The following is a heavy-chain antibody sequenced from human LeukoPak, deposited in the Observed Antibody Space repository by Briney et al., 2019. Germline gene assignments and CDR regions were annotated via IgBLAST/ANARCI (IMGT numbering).Heavy chain of an antibody. J-gene: IGHJ6*03. CDR2: INPSGGGA. CDR1: GYTFTSYY. D-gene: IGHD3-10*01. V-gene: IGHV1-46*01. Sequence: ASVKVSCKASGYTFTSYYMHWVRQAPGQGLEWMGIINPSGGGATYAQKFQGRVTMTRGTSTSTVYMELSSLRSEDTAMYYCARDADYYGSGTYYMDVWGKGTTVTVSS. CDR3: ARDADYYGSGTYYMDV.